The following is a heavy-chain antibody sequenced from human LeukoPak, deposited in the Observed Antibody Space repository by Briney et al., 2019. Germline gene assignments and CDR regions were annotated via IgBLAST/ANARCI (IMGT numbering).Heavy chain of an antibody. V-gene: IGHV3-48*03. D-gene: IGHD1-1*01. CDR1: GFTFSSYE. CDR2: ISSSGSTI. J-gene: IGHJ4*02. Sequence: GGSLRLSCAASGFTFSSYEMNWVRQAPGKGLEWVSYISSSGSTIYYADSVKGRFTISRDNSKNTLYLQMNSLRAEDTAVYYCAKDLSPGTYDYWGQGTLVTVSS. CDR3: AKDLSPGTYDY.